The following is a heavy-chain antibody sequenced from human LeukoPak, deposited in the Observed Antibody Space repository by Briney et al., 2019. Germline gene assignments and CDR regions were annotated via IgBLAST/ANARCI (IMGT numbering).Heavy chain of an antibody. CDR3: ARPLGYCSSNSCPQSWFDP. J-gene: IGHJ5*02. V-gene: IGHV4-39*07. CDR1: GGSISSSSYY. CDR2: INHSGRT. Sequence: SETLSLTCTVSGGSISSSSYYWGWIRQPPGKGLEWIGEINHSGRTNYNPSLKSRVTISVDTSKNQFSLKLSSVTAADTAVYYCARPLGYCSSNSCPQSWFDPWGQGTLVTVSS. D-gene: IGHD2-2*01.